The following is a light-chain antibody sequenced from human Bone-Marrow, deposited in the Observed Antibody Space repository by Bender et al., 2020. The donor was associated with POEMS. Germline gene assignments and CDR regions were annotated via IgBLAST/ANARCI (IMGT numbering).Light chain of an antibody. CDR2: EVT. J-gene: IGLJ1*01. Sequence: QSSLTQPASVSGSPGQSVTISCTGTSGDVGSYDFVSWYQMQPGKVPRLLGYEVTHRPSGVSSRFSVSTSGNTASLTISGLQAEDGADYYCSSYTSISTLVFGTGTKVSVL. V-gene: IGLV2-14*02. CDR3: SSYTSISTLV. CDR1: SGDVGSYDF.